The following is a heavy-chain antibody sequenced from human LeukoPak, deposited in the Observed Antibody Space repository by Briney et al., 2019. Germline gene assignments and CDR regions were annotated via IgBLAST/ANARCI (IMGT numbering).Heavy chain of an antibody. CDR2: ISATSSTI. V-gene: IGHV3-48*04. CDR1: GFTFSSFS. Sequence: GGSLRLSCAASGFTFSSFSMSWVRQAPGKGLEWVSYISATSSTIYYAESVKGRFTVSRDNAKNSLYLQMNSLRTEDTAVYYCAREAPSCLGDCNDHWGQGTLVTVSS. J-gene: IGHJ4*02. CDR3: AREAPSCLGDCNDH. D-gene: IGHD2-21*02.